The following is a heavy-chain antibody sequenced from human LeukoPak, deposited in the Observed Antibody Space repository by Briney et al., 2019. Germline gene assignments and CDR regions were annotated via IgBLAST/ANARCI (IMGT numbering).Heavy chain of an antibody. CDR3: ARDRSLDFWSGRGAFDI. Sequence: GGSLRLSCAASGFIFSDYYMSWIRQAPGKGLEWVSYISSSGSTIYYADSVKGRFTISRDNAKNSLYLQMNSLRAEDTAVYYCARDRSLDFWSGRGAFDIWGQGTMVTVSS. V-gene: IGHV3-11*04. D-gene: IGHD3-3*01. J-gene: IGHJ3*02. CDR1: GFIFSDYY. CDR2: ISSSGSTI.